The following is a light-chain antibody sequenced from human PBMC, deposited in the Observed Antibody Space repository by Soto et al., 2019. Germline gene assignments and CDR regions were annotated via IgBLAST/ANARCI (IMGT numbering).Light chain of an antibody. J-gene: IGKJ2*01. CDR2: SAS. CDR3: QQSYRTPHT. V-gene: IGKV1-39*01. Sequence: DIQMTQSPSSLSASVGDRVTITCRASQGVSAYLHWYQQTQGRAPKLLIYSASNLVSGVPSRFSGSGSGTNFTLTISSLQPEDFATYYCQQSYRTPHTFGQGTKLETK. CDR1: QGVSAY.